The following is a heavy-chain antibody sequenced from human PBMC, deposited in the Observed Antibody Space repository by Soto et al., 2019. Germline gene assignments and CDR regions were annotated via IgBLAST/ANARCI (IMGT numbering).Heavy chain of an antibody. Sequence: QLQLQESGPGLMKPSETLSLTCTVSGGSISSSSFYWGWIRQPPGKGLEWIGNIYYTGSSYYNPSLKSRLTISVDTSKNQFSLKLSSVTAADTAVYYCATTPSARSYRLDYWGQGPLVTVSS. CDR1: GGSISSSSFY. D-gene: IGHD2-2*02. J-gene: IGHJ4*02. CDR3: ATTPSARSYRLDY. CDR2: IYYTGSS. V-gene: IGHV4-39*01.